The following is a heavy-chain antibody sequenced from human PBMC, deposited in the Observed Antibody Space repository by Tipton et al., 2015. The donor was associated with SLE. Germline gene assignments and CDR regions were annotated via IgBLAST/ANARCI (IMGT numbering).Heavy chain of an antibody. Sequence: TLSLTCTVSGGSISGSNYYWDWIRQPPGKGPEWIGRITNNGNTYYIPSLQSRVTMSVDTSKNHFSLKLSSVTAADTAVYYCARGSDLLTGYYYFDLWGQGTVVTVSS. J-gene: IGHJ4*02. CDR1: GGSISGSNYY. V-gene: IGHV4-39*02. CDR3: ARGSDLLTGYYYFDL. CDR2: ITNNGNT. D-gene: IGHD3-9*01.